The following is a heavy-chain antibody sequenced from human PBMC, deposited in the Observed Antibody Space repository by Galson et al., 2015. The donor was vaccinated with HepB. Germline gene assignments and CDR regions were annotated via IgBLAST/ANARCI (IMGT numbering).Heavy chain of an antibody. CDR2: ISYDGSNK. CDR1: GYIFSSYG. J-gene: IGHJ4*02. D-gene: IGHD2-21*01. CDR3: AKAADPFPFDY. V-gene: IGHV3-30*18. Sequence: SLRLSCAASGYIFSSYGMHWVRQAPGKGLEWVAIISYDGSNKFYADSVKGRFTISRDNSKNTVFLQMNSLRAGDTAVYYCAKAADPFPFDYWGQGTLVTVSS.